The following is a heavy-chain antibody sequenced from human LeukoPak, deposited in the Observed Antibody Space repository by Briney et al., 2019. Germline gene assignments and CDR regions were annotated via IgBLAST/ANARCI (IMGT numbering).Heavy chain of an antibody. Sequence: GGSLRLSCAASGFTFSSYSMNWVRQAPGKGLEWVSSISSSSSYIYYADSVKGRFTISRDNSKNTLYLQMNSLRAEDTAVYYCAKEVRDFWSGYYPDYWGQGTLVTVSS. CDR1: GFTFSSYS. D-gene: IGHD3-3*01. CDR2: ISSSSSYI. V-gene: IGHV3-21*01. J-gene: IGHJ4*02. CDR3: AKEVRDFWSGYYPDY.